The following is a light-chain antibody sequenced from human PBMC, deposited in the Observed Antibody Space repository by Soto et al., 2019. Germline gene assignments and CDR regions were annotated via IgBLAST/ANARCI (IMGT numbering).Light chain of an antibody. CDR1: QNIHIN. CDR2: GVT. Sequence: EIVMTQFPDTLSVSTGDTATLSCRSSQNIHINLAWYQHKPGQDTTILIYGVTARSPGVPASFSGSGSGTDFTLTIRSLQSGDFGVFYCQQYEGWPRTFGLGTKVEI. V-gene: IGKV3-15*01. J-gene: IGKJ2*01. CDR3: QQYEGWPRT.